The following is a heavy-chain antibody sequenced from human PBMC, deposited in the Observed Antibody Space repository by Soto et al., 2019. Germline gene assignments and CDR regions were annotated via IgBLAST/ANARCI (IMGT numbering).Heavy chain of an antibody. CDR2: ISVYNGNT. CDR3: ASGWFGEFVYYFDY. Sequence: ASVKVSCKASGYTFTSYGISWVRQAPGQGLEWMGWISVYNGNTNYAQKLQGRVTMTTDTSTSTAYMELRSLRSDDTAVYYCASGWFGEFVYYFDYWGQGTLVAVSS. CDR1: GYTFTSYG. D-gene: IGHD3-10*01. J-gene: IGHJ4*02. V-gene: IGHV1-18*01.